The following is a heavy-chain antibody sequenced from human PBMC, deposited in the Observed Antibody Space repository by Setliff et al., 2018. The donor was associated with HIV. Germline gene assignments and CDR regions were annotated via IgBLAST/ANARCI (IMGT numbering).Heavy chain of an antibody. CDR3: VRVQNSGCGDL. V-gene: IGHV4-34*01. J-gene: IGHJ5*02. CDR2: INRAGKS. Sequence: PSETLSLTCGFPGVSAHFWNWIRQPPGEGLEWIGEINRAGKSDYNPSLRGRVTISMDTSKGEISLRLTSVTAADTAVYYCVRVQNSGCGDLWGQGTPVTVSS. D-gene: IGHD6-25*01. CDR1: GVSAHF.